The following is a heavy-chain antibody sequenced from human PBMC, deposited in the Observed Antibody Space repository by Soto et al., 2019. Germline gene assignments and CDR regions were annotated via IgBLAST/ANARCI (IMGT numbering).Heavy chain of an antibody. Sequence: SETLSLTCTVSGGSVSSGSYYWSWIRQPPWKGLEWIGYMYNSGSTNYNPSLKSRVIISVDTSKNQFSLKLNSVTAADTAVYYCARVRQYCSRTNCYQDPWGQGXLVTVSS. V-gene: IGHV4-61*01. CDR3: ARVRQYCSRTNCYQDP. J-gene: IGHJ5*02. CDR1: GGSVSSGSYY. CDR2: MYNSGST. D-gene: IGHD2-2*01.